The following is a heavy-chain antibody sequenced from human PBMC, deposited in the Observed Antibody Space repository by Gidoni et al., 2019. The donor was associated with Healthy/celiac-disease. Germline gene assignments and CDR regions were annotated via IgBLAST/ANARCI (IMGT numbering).Heavy chain of an antibody. D-gene: IGHD4-17*01. CDR1: GYPFIGYY. CDR2: INPNSGDT. Sequence: QEQLVQSGAEVKKPGASVKVYCKASGYPFIGYYMHWVRQAPGQGLEWMGWINPNSGDTNYAQKFQGRVTMTRDTSISTAYMELSRLRSDDTAVYYCARDSVTSYWYFDLWGRGTLVTVSS. J-gene: IGHJ2*01. V-gene: IGHV1-2*02. CDR3: ARDSVTSYWYFDL.